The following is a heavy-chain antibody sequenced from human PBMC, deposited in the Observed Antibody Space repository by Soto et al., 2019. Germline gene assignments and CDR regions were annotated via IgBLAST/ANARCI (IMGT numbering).Heavy chain of an antibody. CDR3: AKSVYNWNDGFFDY. Sequence: QVQLVESGGDVVQPGRSLRLSCAASGFTFSSYGMHWVRQAPGKGLEWVAVISYDGINKYYADSVKGRFTISRDNSKNTLYLQMNSLKAEDTAVYYCAKSVYNWNDGFFDYWGQGTLVTVSS. D-gene: IGHD1-1*01. CDR1: GFTFSSYG. J-gene: IGHJ4*02. V-gene: IGHV3-30*18. CDR2: ISYDGINK.